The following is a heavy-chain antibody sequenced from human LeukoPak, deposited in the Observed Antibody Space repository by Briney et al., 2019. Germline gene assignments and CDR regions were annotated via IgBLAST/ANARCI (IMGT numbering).Heavy chain of an antibody. CDR2: ISPASSTT. V-gene: IGHV3-23*01. J-gene: IGHJ4*02. D-gene: IGHD3-22*01. CDR1: VFTSNSYW. CDR3: AKELDSSGYFDH. Sequence: HPGGSLRLSSAASVFTSNSYWMYWIRQAPRKGLSWVSRISPASSTTQYADSVKGRFTISRENSKNTLYLQMNSLIAEDTAVYYCAKELDSSGYFDHWGQGTLVTVSS.